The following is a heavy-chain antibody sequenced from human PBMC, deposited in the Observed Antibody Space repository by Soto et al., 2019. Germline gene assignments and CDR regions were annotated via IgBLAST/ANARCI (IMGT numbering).Heavy chain of an antibody. CDR2: IYYSGST. CDR1: GGSISSYY. V-gene: IGHV4-59*01. Sequence: PSETLSLTCTVSGGSISSYYWSWIRQPPGKGLEWIGYIYYSGSTNYNPSLKSRVTISVDTSKNQFSLKLSSVTAADTAVYYCARANYYDSSGYYNDAFDIWGQGTMVTVSS. J-gene: IGHJ3*02. CDR3: ARANYYDSSGYYNDAFDI. D-gene: IGHD3-22*01.